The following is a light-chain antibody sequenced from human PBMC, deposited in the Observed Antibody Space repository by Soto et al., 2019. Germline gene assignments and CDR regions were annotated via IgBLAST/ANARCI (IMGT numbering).Light chain of an antibody. J-gene: IGKJ4*01. CDR3: QQYNSNPLT. V-gene: IGKV1-5*03. CDR2: KAS. CDR1: RSISSW. Sequence: IQMTQSPSSLSASVGDRVAITCRASRSISSWLAWYQHKPGKAPKVLIYKASTLESGVPSRFSGSGSGTEFTLTISSLQPDDFATYYCQQYNSNPLTFGGGTKVEIK.